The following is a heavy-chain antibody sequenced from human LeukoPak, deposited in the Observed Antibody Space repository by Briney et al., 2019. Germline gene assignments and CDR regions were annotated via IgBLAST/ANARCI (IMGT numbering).Heavy chain of an antibody. J-gene: IGHJ4*02. CDR3: ARVSSPDYYDSSGYYSTPDY. V-gene: IGHV1-3*01. CDR1: GYTFTSYA. D-gene: IGHD3-22*01. Sequence: GASVKDSCMASGYTFTSYAMHWVRQAPGQRLEWMGWINAGNGNTKYSQKFQGRVTVTRDTSASTAYMELSSLRSEDTAVYYCARVSSPDYYDSSGYYSTPDYWGQGTLVTVSS. CDR2: INAGNGNT.